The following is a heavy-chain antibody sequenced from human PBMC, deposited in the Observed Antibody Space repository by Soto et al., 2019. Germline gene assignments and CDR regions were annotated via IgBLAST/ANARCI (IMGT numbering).Heavy chain of an antibody. Sequence: SETLSLTCTVSGGSISPYYWSWIRQPPGKGLEWIGYVYYSGNTNYNPSLESRVTISVDTSRNRFSLNLTSATAADTDVYHCARKGAAASYAHYYMDVWGRGTAVTVSS. CDR1: GGSISPYY. V-gene: IGHV4-59*01. D-gene: IGHD6-13*01. CDR3: ARKGAAASYAHYYMDV. J-gene: IGHJ6*03. CDR2: VYYSGNT.